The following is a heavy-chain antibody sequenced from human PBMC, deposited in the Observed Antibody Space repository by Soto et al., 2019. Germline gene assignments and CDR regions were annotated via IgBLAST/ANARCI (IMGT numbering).Heavy chain of an antibody. CDR2: INHSGST. J-gene: IGHJ4*02. Sequence: SETLSLTCAVYGGSFSGYYWSWIRQPPGKGLEWIGEINHSGSTNYNPSLKSRLTMSVDTSKNQFSLKLSSVSAADTAVYYCARDKGSSTVVSGISQEGYFDSWGQGTLVTVSS. CDR1: GGSFSGYY. CDR3: ARDKGSSTVVSGISQEGYFDS. D-gene: IGHD6-19*01. V-gene: IGHV4-34*09.